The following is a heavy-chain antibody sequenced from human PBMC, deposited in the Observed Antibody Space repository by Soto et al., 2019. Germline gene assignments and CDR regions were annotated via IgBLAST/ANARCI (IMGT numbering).Heavy chain of an antibody. J-gene: IGHJ6*02. D-gene: IGHD6-19*01. V-gene: IGHV4-34*01. CDR2: INHRGST. CDR1: GGSFSGYY. Sequence: SETLSLTCAVYGGSFSGYYWSWIRQPPGKGLEWIGEINHRGSTNYNPSLKSRVTISVDTSKNQFSLKLSSVTAADTAVYYCARGPLSSSGWFRYYYGMDVWGQGTKVT. CDR3: ARGPLSSSGWFRYYYGMDV.